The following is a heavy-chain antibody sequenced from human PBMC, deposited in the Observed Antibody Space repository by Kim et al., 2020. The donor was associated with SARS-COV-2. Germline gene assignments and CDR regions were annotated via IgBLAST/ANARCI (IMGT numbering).Heavy chain of an antibody. CDR2: ISGYNGVT. D-gene: IGHD1-1*01. J-gene: IGHJ4*02. V-gene: IGHV1-18*01. CDR1: GYNFRTSA. Sequence: ASVKVSCKASGYNFRTSAISWVRQAPGQEPEWMGWISGYNGVTLYAQRLQGRVSITSDAYTTTAYMEPRDLRSDATAVYYCAGGGGNNWPYYFDYWGQGTLVTVSS. CDR3: AGGGGNNWPYYFDY.